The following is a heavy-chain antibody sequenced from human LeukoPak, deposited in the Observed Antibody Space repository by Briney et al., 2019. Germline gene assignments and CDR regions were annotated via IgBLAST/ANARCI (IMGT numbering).Heavy chain of an antibody. CDR2: IYTSGST. Sequence: SETLSLTCTVSGGSISSGSYYWSWIRQPAEKTLEWIGRIYTSGSTNYNPSLKSRVTISVDTSKNQFSLKLSSVTAADTAVYYCARDFRDGYNHDYWGQGTLVTVSS. CDR1: GGSISSGSYY. D-gene: IGHD5-24*01. V-gene: IGHV4-61*02. CDR3: ARDFRDGYNHDY. J-gene: IGHJ4*02.